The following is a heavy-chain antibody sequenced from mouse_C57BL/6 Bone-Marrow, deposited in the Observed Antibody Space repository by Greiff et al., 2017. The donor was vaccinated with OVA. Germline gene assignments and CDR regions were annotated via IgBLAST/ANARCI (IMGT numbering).Heavy chain of an antibody. CDR1: GYTFTDYY. J-gene: IGHJ3*01. V-gene: IGHV1-19*01. Sequence: VQLQQSGPVLVKPGASVKMSCKASGYTFTDYYMNWVKQSHGKSLEWIGVINPYNGGTSYNQKFKGKATLTVDKSSSTAYMELNSLTSEDSAVYYCARTPYYYGSAWFAYWGQGTLVTVSA. CDR2: INPYNGGT. D-gene: IGHD1-1*01. CDR3: ARTPYYYGSAWFAY.